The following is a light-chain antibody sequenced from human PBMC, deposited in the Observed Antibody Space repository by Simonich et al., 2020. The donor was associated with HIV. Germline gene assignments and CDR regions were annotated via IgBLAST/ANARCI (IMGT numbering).Light chain of an antibody. CDR3: QTWGTGPNWV. CDR2: LNSDGSH. Sequence: QLVLTQSPSASASLGASVKLTCTLSSGHSSYAIAGHQQQPEKGPRYLMKLNSDGSHNKGDGIPNRFSGSSSGAERYLTISSLQSEDEADYYCQTWGTGPNWVFGGGTKLTVL. V-gene: IGLV4-69*01. CDR1: SGHSSYA. J-gene: IGLJ3*02.